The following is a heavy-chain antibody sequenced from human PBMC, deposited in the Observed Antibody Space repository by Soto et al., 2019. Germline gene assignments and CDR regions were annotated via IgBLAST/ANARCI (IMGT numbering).Heavy chain of an antibody. Sequence: GGSLRLSCAGSGFTFSSHWMSWVRQAPGKGLEWVANIKQDGSEKYYVDSVKGRFTTSRDNAKNSLYLEMNSLRAEDTAVYYCARDRSDYDFWSGNYRSSGAMDVWGKGTTVTVSS. D-gene: IGHD3-3*01. V-gene: IGHV3-7*01. CDR3: ARDRSDYDFWSGNYRSSGAMDV. CDR1: GFTFSSHW. CDR2: IKQDGSEK. J-gene: IGHJ6*04.